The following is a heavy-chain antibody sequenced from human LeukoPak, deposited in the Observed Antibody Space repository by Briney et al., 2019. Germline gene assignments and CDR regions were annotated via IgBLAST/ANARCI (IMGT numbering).Heavy chain of an antibody. Sequence: PGGSLRLSCAASGFTFSSYWMHWVRQAQGNGLVWVSRINSDGTSTTYADSVKGRFTISRDNAKNTLYLQMNSLRAEDTAVYYCAKGGTTLSDYWGQGTLVTVSS. J-gene: IGHJ4*02. D-gene: IGHD1-7*01. V-gene: IGHV3-74*01. CDR2: INSDGTST. CDR1: GFTFSSYW. CDR3: AKGGTTLSDY.